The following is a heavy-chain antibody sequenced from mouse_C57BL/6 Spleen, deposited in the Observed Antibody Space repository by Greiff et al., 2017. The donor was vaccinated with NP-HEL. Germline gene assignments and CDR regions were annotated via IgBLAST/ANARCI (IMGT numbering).Heavy chain of an antibody. V-gene: IGHV14-3*01. D-gene: IGHD1-1*01. CDR3: AKPSYYYGSSHWYFDV. J-gene: IGHJ1*03. CDR1: GFNIKNTY. CDR2: IDPANGNT. Sequence: EVQLQQSVAELVRPGASVKLSCTASGFNIKNTYMHWVKQRPEQGLEWIGRIDPANGNTKYAPKFQGKATITADTSSNTAYLQLSSLTSEDTAIYYCAKPSYYYGSSHWYFDVWGTGTTVTVSS.